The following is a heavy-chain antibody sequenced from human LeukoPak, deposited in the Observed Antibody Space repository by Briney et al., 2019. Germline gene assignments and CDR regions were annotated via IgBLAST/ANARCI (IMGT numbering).Heavy chain of an antibody. CDR1: GFTFSSYA. D-gene: IGHD3-3*01. CDR3: ARDVPDYDFWSGYHFDY. J-gene: IGHJ4*02. V-gene: IGHV3-30*04. Sequence: GGSLRLSCAASGFTFSSYALHWVRQAPGKGLEWVAVISYDGSNKYYADSVKGRFTISRDNSKNTLYLQMNSLRAEDTAVYYCARDVPDYDFWSGYHFDYWGQGTLVTVSS. CDR2: ISYDGSNK.